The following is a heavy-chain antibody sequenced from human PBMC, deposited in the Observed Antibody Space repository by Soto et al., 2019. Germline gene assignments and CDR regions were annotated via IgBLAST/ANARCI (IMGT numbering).Heavy chain of an antibody. CDR1: GGTFSSYA. CDR3: ANVNDSYSDY. D-gene: IGHD1-1*01. CDR2: IIPIFGTA. V-gene: IGHV1-69*13. Sequence: GASVKVSFKASGGTFSSYAISWLRQAPGQGLEWMGGIIPIFGTANYAQKFQGRVTITADESTSTAYMELSSLRSEDTAVYYCANVNDSYSDYWGQGTLVTVSS. J-gene: IGHJ4*02.